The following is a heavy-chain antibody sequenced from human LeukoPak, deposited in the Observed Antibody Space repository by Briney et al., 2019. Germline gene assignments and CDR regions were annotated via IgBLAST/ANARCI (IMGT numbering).Heavy chain of an antibody. CDR1: GYSFTTYW. V-gene: IGHV5-51*01. Sequence: GESLKISCKASGYSFTTYWIGWVRQLPGEGLEWMGVIFPDDSDTRYSPSFQGQVTISADKSITTAYLQWTSLKASDTAMYYCARQRGGSGSINWLDPWGQGTLVNVSS. CDR2: IFPDDSDT. D-gene: IGHD3-10*01. CDR3: ARQRGGSGSINWLDP. J-gene: IGHJ5*02.